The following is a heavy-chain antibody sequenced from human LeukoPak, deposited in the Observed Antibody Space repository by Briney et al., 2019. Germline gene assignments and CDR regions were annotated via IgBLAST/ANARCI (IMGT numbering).Heavy chain of an antibody. CDR3: AKDRRDSSGWYDWFDP. Sequence: GGSLRLSCAASGFTFSSYSMNWVRQAPGKGLEWVSSISSSSSYIYYADSVKSRFTISRDNAKNSLYLQMNSLRAEDTAVYYCAKDRRDSSGWYDWFDPWGQGTLVTVSS. J-gene: IGHJ5*02. CDR1: GFTFSSYS. CDR2: ISSSSSYI. D-gene: IGHD6-19*01. V-gene: IGHV3-21*04.